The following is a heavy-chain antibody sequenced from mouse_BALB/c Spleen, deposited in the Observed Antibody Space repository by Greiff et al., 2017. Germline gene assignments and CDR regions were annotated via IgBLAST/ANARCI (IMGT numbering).Heavy chain of an antibody. Sequence: VQRVESGPGLVAPSQSLSITCTVSGFSLTGYGVNWVRQPPGKGLEWLGMIWGDGSTDYNSALKSRLSISKDNSKSQVFLKMNSLQTDDTARYYCARDRNYYGSSYAMDYWGQGTSVTVSS. CDR3: ARDRNYYGSSYAMDY. J-gene: IGHJ4*01. V-gene: IGHV2-6-7*01. D-gene: IGHD1-1*01. CDR2: IWGDGST. CDR1: GFSLTGYG.